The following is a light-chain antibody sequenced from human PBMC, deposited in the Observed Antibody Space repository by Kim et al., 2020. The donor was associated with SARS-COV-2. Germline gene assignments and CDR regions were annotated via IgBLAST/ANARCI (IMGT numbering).Light chain of an antibody. CDR2: GHN. CDR1: SLKTYY. J-gene: IGLJ3*02. V-gene: IGLV3-19*01. Sequence: ALGQTVSITCHGDSLKTYYTSWFQRKPGQAPVLVIYGHNNRPSGLSDRFSGSISGNTASLTITGAQAEDEGDYFCGSRDNSGDHPVFGGGTQLTVL. CDR3: GSRDNSGDHPV.